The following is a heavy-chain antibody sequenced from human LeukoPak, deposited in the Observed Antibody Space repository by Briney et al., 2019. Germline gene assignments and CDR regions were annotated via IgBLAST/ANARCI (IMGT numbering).Heavy chain of an antibody. J-gene: IGHJ5*02. CDR2: STISCHTK. Sequence: RGGSLRLSCAASGFDLSTYEKKGVRQAPGKGLEGIADSTISCHTKNYAESVKGRFTFSRDNARTSLYRQMNSLRVQDTGVYYCARGDPHADLWGQGTLVTVSS. V-gene: IGHV3-48*03. CDR3: ARGDPHADL. CDR1: GFDLSTYE.